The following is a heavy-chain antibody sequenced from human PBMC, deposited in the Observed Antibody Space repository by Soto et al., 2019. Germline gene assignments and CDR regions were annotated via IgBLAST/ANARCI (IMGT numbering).Heavy chain of an antibody. Sequence: SETLSLTCTVSGGSISSYYWSWIRQPPGKGLEWIGYIYYSGSTNYNPSLKSRVTISVDTSKNQFSLKLSSVTAADTAVYYCASLLRFLEWLLYLGQYYYYYYYMDVWGKGTTVTVSS. CDR2: IYYSGST. CDR1: GGSISSYY. V-gene: IGHV4-59*01. D-gene: IGHD3-3*01. J-gene: IGHJ6*03. CDR3: ASLLRFLEWLLYLGQYYYYYYYMDV.